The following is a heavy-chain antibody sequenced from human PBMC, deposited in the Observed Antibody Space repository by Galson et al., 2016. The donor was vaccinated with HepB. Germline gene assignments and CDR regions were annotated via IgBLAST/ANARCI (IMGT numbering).Heavy chain of an antibody. D-gene: IGHD2-15*01. CDR1: GGSFSDYA. CDR3: ARVDCSGSSCYWAY. Sequence: SVKVSCKVSGGSFSDYAFAWVRQAPGQGLEWMGRVIPMVGMAKYAQKFQGRVTLTADTSTKTAYMEFNSLTSEDTAIYYCARVDCSGSSCYWAYWGQGTLATVSS. V-gene: IGHV1-69*04. CDR2: VIPMVGMA. J-gene: IGHJ4*02.